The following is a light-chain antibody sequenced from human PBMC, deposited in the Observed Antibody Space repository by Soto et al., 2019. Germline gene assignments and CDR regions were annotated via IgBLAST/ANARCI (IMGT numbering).Light chain of an antibody. V-gene: IGKV1-39*01. J-gene: IGKJ1*01. CDR2: AAS. CDR1: QSISTY. Sequence: DIPMTQSPSSLSASVGDRVTITCRATQSISTYLNWYQQKPGKPPKLLISAASNLQSGVPSRFSGSGSGTDFTLTISSLQPEDFTTYFCQQSYSTPWTFGQGTKVEIK. CDR3: QQSYSTPWT.